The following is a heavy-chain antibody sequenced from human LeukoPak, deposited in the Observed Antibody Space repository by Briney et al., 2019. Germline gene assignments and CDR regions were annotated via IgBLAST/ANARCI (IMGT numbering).Heavy chain of an antibody. CDR3: ARDRHTIFGVVTPGWFDP. CDR2: IIPIFGTA. J-gene: IGHJ5*02. V-gene: IGHV1-69*05. Sequence: SVKVSCKASGGTFSSYAISWVRQAPGQGLEWMGGIIPIFGTANYAQKFQGRVTITTDESTSTAYMELSSLRSEDTAVYYCARDRHTIFGVVTPGWFDPWGQGTLVTVSS. CDR1: GGTFSSYA. D-gene: IGHD3-3*01.